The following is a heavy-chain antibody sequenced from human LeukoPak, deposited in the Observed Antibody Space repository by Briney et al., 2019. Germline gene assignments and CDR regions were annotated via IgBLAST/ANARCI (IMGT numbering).Heavy chain of an antibody. D-gene: IGHD2-21*01. CDR2: LVYDERN. Sequence: GGSLRLSCAASGFTFSSYAMHWVRQAPGKGLEWVARLVYDERNDYANSVKGRFTISRDNSKNTLYLQMDNLRVDDTAVYYCARDLSVAYDFWGQGILVTVSS. CDR1: GFTFSSYA. V-gene: IGHV3-33*08. J-gene: IGHJ4*02. CDR3: ARDLSVAYDF.